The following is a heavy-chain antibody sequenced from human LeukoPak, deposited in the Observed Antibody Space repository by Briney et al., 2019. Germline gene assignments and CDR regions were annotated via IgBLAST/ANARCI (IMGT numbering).Heavy chain of an antibody. V-gene: IGHV4-34*01. CDR1: GGSFSGYY. J-gene: IGHJ4*02. CDR2: INHSGST. D-gene: IGHD3-10*01. Sequence: SETLSLTCAVYGGSFSGYYWSWIRQPPGKGLEWIGEINHSGSTNYNPSLKSRVTISVDTSKNQFSLKLGSVTAADTAVYYCARGRRMLHYYGSGSYKTNFDYWGQGTLVTVSS. CDR3: ARGRRMLHYYGSGSYKTNFDY.